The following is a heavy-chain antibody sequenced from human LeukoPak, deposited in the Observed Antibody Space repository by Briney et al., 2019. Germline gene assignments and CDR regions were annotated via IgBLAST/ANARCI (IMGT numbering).Heavy chain of an antibody. Sequence: ASVKVSCKASGGTFSSYAISWVRQAPGQGLEWMGGIIPIFGTANYAQKFQGRVTITADESTSTAYMELSSLRSEDTAVYYCAREELRFLEWPLYYYMDVWGKGTTVIVSS. J-gene: IGHJ6*03. V-gene: IGHV1-69*13. CDR3: AREELRFLEWPLYYYMDV. CDR2: IIPIFGTA. D-gene: IGHD3-3*01. CDR1: GGTFSSYA.